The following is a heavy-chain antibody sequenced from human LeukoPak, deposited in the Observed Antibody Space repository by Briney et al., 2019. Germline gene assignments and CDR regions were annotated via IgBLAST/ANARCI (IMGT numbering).Heavy chain of an antibody. D-gene: IGHD4-23*01. CDR2: IYTSGSN. Sequence: SETLSLTCTVYGGAISSYYWSWIRQPPGKGLEWIGYIYTSGSNNYNPSLKSRGTMSVDTSKNQFSLKLSSVTAADTAMYYCAREVADYGGYYYYHYMDVWGKGTTVTISS. CDR1: GGAISSYY. V-gene: IGHV4-4*08. CDR3: AREVADYGGYYYYHYMDV. J-gene: IGHJ6*03.